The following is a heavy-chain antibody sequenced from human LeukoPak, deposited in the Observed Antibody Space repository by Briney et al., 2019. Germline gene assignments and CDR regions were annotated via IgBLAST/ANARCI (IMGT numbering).Heavy chain of an antibody. CDR2: IYYSGST. J-gene: IGHJ4*02. Sequence: PSETLSLTCTVSGGSISSYYWSWIRQPPGKGLEWIGYIYYSGSTYYNPSLRSRVTISVDTSKNQFSLKLSSVTAADTAVYYCARGIRGVINFDYWGQGTLITVSS. V-gene: IGHV4-59*01. D-gene: IGHD3-10*01. CDR3: ARGIRGVINFDY. CDR1: GGSISSYY.